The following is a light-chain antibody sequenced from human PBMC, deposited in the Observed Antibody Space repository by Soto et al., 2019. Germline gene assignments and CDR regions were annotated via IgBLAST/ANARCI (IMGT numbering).Light chain of an antibody. CDR3: QQSFNTRT. J-gene: IGKJ1*01. Sequence: DIKMTQSPSSLSASVGDRVTITCRASQNITSYLNWYQQKPGRAPKLLIYYTSTLQSGVPSRFRGIGSRTDFSLSISSLQREDFATYYCQQSFNTRTFGQGTKVDIK. CDR2: YTS. V-gene: IGKV1-39*01. CDR1: QNITSY.